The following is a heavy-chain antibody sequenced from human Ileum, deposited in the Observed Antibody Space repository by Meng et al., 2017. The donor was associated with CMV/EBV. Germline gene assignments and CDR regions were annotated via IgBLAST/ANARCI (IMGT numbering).Heavy chain of an antibody. J-gene: IGHJ4*02. CDR3: TTAHGSGGRHFAS. Sequence: ASVKVSCKASGYTFTDYYLHWVRQAPGQGLEWMGWINPNSGDTNYAQNFQGSATLTRDTSISTAYMEVTRLTPDDTAVYYCTTAHGSGGRHFASWGQGTLVTVSS. D-gene: IGHD3-10*01. CDR1: GYTFTDYY. CDR2: INPNSGDT. V-gene: IGHV1-2*02.